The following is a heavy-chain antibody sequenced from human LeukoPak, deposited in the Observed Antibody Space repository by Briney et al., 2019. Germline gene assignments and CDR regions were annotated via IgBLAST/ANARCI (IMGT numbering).Heavy chain of an antibody. V-gene: IGHV4-34*01. Sequence: SETLSLTCAVYGGSFSGYYWSWIRQPPGKGLEWIREINHSGSTNYNPSLKSRVTISIDTSKNQFSLKLSSVTAADTAVYYCARGQVGSYAYYYYYGMDVWGQGTTVTVSS. J-gene: IGHJ6*02. D-gene: IGHD1-26*01. CDR1: GGSFSGYY. CDR2: INHSGST. CDR3: ARGQVGSYAYYYYYGMDV.